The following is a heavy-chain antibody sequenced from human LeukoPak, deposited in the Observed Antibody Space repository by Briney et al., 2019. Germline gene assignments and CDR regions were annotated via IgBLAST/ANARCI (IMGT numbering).Heavy chain of an antibody. Sequence: SETLSLTCAVYGGSFSGYYWSWIRQPPGKGLEWIGEINHSGSTNYNPSLKSRVTISVDTSKNQFSLKLSSVTAADTAVYYCARGYGSGSYFVYWGQGTLVTVSS. CDR2: INHSGST. D-gene: IGHD3-10*01. CDR1: GGSFSGYY. J-gene: IGHJ4*02. V-gene: IGHV4-34*01. CDR3: ARGYGSGSYFVY.